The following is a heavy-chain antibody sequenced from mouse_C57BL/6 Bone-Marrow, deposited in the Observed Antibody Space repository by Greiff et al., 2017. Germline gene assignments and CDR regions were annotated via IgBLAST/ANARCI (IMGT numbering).Heavy chain of an antibody. CDR1: GYTFTSYW. CDR3: ARKSDY. V-gene: IGHV1-55*01. CDR2: IYPGSGST. Sequence: HVQLQQPGPELVKPGASVKMSCKASGYTFTSYWITWVKLRPGQGLERIGDIYPGSGSTNYNEKFKRKATLTVDTSSSTAYMQLTSQTSEDSAVYYYARKSDYWGQGTTLTVSS. J-gene: IGHJ2*01.